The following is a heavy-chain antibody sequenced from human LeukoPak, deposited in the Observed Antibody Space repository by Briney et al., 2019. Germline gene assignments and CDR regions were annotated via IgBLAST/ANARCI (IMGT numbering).Heavy chain of an antibody. J-gene: IGHJ4*02. V-gene: IGHV3-21*01. CDR3: TRERLGRDGYNY. CDR2: ITSSPTYI. D-gene: IGHD5-24*01. Sequence: GGSLRLSCAASGFTFSSYSMNWVRQAPGKGLEWVSSITSSPTYIYYADSVKGRFTISRDNAKNSLYLQMNSLRAEDTAVYYCTRERLGRDGYNYGGQGTLVTVSS. CDR1: GFTFSSYS.